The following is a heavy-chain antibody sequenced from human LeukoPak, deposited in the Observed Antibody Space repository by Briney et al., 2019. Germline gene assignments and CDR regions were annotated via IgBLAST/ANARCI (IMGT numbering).Heavy chain of an antibody. D-gene: IGHD6-19*01. CDR3: ARVMGSGWFSHFDY. CDR1: GVSISSSSYY. V-gene: IGHV4-39*07. Sequence: SETLSLTCTVSGVSISSSSYYWGWIRQPPGKGLEWIGSIYYSGSTYYNPSLKSRVTISVDTSKNQFSLKLSSVTAADTAVYYCARVMGSGWFSHFDYWGQGTLVTVSS. CDR2: IYYSGST. J-gene: IGHJ4*02.